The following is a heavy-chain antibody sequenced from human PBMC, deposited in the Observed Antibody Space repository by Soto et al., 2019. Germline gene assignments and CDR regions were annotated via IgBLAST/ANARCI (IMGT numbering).Heavy chain of an antibody. CDR1: GFTFSSYA. CDR3: TREGSPGWFDP. Sequence: GGSLRLSCAASGFTFSSYAMSWVRQAPGKGLEWVSVISGSGSSTYFADTVKGRFTFTRDNSKKTLYLQMNSLRAEDTAVYYCTREGSPGWFDPWGQGTLVTVSS. D-gene: IGHD6-13*01. J-gene: IGHJ5*02. V-gene: IGHV3-23*01. CDR2: ISGSGSST.